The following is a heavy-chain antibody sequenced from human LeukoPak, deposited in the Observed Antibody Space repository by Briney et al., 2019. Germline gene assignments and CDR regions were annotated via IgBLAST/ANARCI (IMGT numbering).Heavy chain of an antibody. CDR1: GYTFTGYY. CDR3: AKTLYIAAAPGGFDY. D-gene: IGHD6-13*01. J-gene: IGHJ4*02. Sequence: ASVKVSCKASGYTFTGYYMHWVRQAPGQGLEWMGWINPKNAGTNYAQKFQGRVTMTRDTSTGTAYMELSRLRSDDTAVYYCAKTLYIAAAPGGFDYWGQGTLVAVSS. V-gene: IGHV1-2*02. CDR2: INPKNAGT.